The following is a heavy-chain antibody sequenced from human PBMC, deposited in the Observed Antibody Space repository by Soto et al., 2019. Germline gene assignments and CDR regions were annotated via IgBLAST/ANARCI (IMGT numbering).Heavy chain of an antibody. V-gene: IGHV1-45*02. D-gene: IGHD1-20*01. CDR3: ASLNWNDGDDAFDI. J-gene: IGHJ3*02. Sequence: QMQLVQSGAEVKKTGSSVKVSCKASGYTFTYRYLHWVRQAPGQALEWMGWITPFNGNTNYAQNLQDRVTITRDRSMSTAYMELSSLRSEDTAMYYCASLNWNDGDDAFDIWGQGTMVTVSS. CDR1: GYTFTYRY. CDR2: ITPFNGNT.